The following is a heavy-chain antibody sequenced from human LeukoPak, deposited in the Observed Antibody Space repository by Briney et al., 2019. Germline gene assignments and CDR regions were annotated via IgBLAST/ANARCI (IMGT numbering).Heavy chain of an antibody. CDR1: GGSISSYY. CDR3: ARDTSYYDSSGPSIDY. J-gene: IGHJ4*02. V-gene: IGHV4-59*12. CDR2: IYYSGST. Sequence: PSETLSLTCTVSGGSISSYYWSWIRQPPGKGLEWIGYIYYSGSTNYNPSLKSRVTISVDTSKNQFSLQLSSVTAADTAVYYCARDTSYYDSSGPSIDYWGQGTLVTVSS. D-gene: IGHD3-22*01.